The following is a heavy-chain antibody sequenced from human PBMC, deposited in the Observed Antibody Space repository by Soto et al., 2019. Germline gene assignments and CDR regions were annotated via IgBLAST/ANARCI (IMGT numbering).Heavy chain of an antibody. CDR3: ARETIAVAGTASYGMDV. CDR2: ITSSSSYI. Sequence: VGSLRLSCAASEFTFSSYTMNWVRQAPGKGLEWVSSITSSSSYIYYADSVKGRFTISGDNAKNSLYLQMNSLRAEDTAVYYCARETIAVAGTASYGMDVWGQGTTVTVSS. CDR1: EFTFSSYT. J-gene: IGHJ6*02. V-gene: IGHV3-21*01. D-gene: IGHD6-19*01.